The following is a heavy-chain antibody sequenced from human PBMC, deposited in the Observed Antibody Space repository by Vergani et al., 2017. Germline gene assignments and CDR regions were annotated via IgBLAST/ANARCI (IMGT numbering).Heavy chain of an antibody. V-gene: IGHV3-21*01. Sequence: EVQLVESGGGLVKPGGSLRLSCAASGFTFSSYSMNWVRQAPGKGLEWVSSISSSGSTIYYADSVKGRFTISRDNAKNSLYLQMNSLRAEDTAVYYCARVSHLTMAVAERHDAFDIWGQGTMVTVSS. D-gene: IGHD6-19*01. CDR3: ARVSHLTMAVAERHDAFDI. J-gene: IGHJ3*02. CDR2: ISSSGSTI. CDR1: GFTFSSYS.